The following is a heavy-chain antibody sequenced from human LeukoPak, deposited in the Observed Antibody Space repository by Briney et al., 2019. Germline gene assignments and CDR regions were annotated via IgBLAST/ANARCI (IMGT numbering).Heavy chain of an antibody. CDR3: ARDTGWFFDY. CDR2: INSDSSDI. D-gene: IGHD6-19*01. Sequence: GGSLRLSCAASGFTFSDYSMNWVRQAPGKGLEWVSSINSDSSDIYYADSVKGRFTISRANAKNSLYLQINSLRAEDTAVYYCARDTGWFFDYWGQGTLVTVSP. CDR1: GFTFSDYS. V-gene: IGHV3-21*01. J-gene: IGHJ4*02.